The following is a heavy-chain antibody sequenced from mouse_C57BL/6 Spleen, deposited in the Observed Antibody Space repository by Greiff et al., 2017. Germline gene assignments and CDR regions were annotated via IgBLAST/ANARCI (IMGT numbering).Heavy chain of an antibody. CDR1: GYAFSSYW. CDR3: ARELYFDY. Sequence: QVQLQQSGAELVKPGASVKISCKASGYAFSSYWMNWVEQRPGRGLEWLGQMYPGAGDTKDNGKFKGKATLTADTSSSTTYMQLSSLTSEDSAVDFCARELYFDYWGQGTTLTVSS. CDR2: MYPGAGDT. V-gene: IGHV1-80*01. J-gene: IGHJ2*01.